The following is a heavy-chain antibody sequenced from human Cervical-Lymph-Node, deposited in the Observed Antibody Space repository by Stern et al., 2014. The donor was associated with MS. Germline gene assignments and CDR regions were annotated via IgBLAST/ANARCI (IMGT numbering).Heavy chain of an antibody. CDR1: GDSISSYTHY. V-gene: IGHV4-39*01. D-gene: IGHD2-8*02. Sequence: VHLVESGPGLVKPSETLSLTCAVSGDSISSYTHYWAWIRQPPGKGLEWIGSVYYSGATYYNPSLKSPVTISVDTSKNHFPLGLNSVTAADTAVYYCAKHACTGAACPFDLWGQGTLVTVSS. CDR2: VYYSGAT. J-gene: IGHJ4*02. CDR3: AKHACTGAACPFDL.